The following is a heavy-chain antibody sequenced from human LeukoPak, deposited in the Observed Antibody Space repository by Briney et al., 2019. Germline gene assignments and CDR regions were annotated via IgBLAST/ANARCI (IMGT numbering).Heavy chain of an antibody. D-gene: IGHD2-15*01. J-gene: IGHJ4*02. Sequence: ASVTVSCKASGYTFTSYYMHWVRQAPGQGLEWMGIINPSGGSTNYAQKFQGRVTMTRDTSTSTVYTELSSLRSEDTAVYYCARDAEIGGYCSGGSRYYQARPSDYWGQGTLVTVSS. CDR1: GYTFTSYY. V-gene: IGHV1-46*01. CDR3: ARDAEIGGYCSGGSRYYQARPSDY. CDR2: INPSGGST.